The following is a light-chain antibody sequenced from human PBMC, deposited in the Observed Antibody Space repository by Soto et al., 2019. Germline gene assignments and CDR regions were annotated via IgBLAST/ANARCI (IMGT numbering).Light chain of an antibody. CDR3: QQYDNCPPWT. CDR1: QSVSTN. J-gene: IGKJ1*01. CDR2: GAS. Sequence: EIVMTQSPATLSVSPGERATLSCRGSQSVSTNLAWYQQKPGQAPRLLIYGASTRATGIPARFSGSGSGTEVTLTISSLQSEDFAVYYCQQYDNCPPWTFGQGTRVEIK. V-gene: IGKV3-15*01.